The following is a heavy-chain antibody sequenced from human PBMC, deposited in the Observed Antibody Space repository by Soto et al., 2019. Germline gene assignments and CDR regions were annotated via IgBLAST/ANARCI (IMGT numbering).Heavy chain of an antibody. J-gene: IGHJ4*02. D-gene: IGHD2-15*01. Sequence: QVQLVQSGAEVKTPGSSVKVSCKASGGTFSSYAISWVRQAHGQGLEWLGGIIPIFGTANYAQKFQGRVTITADESTSTAYMELSSLRSEDTAVYYCARDLGYCSGGSCYSGSFDDYGGQGTLVTVSS. V-gene: IGHV1-69*01. CDR1: GGTFSSYA. CDR3: ARDLGYCSGGSCYSGSFDDY. CDR2: IIPIFGTA.